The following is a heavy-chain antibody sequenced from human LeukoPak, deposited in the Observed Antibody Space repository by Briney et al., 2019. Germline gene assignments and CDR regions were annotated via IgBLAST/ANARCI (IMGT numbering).Heavy chain of an antibody. V-gene: IGHV3-11*01. CDR2: ISSSGSTI. Sequence: GGSLRLSCAASGFTFSDYYMSWIRQAPGKGLEWVSYISSSGSTIHYADSVKGRFTISRDNAKNSLYLQMNSLRAEDTAVYYCASDLLIARAAFDIWGQGTMVTVPS. D-gene: IGHD3-22*01. CDR1: GFTFSDYY. CDR3: ASDLLIARAAFDI. J-gene: IGHJ3*02.